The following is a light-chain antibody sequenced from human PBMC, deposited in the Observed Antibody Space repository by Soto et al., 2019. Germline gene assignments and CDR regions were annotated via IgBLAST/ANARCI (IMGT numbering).Light chain of an antibody. V-gene: IGKV3-11*01. J-gene: IGKJ5*01. CDR3: HQRSTWPIT. CDR1: QSVATY. CDR2: AAS. Sequence: EIVLTQSPATLSLSPGERATLSCRASQSVATYVAWYQQKPGQAPRLLIYAASNRATGIPARFSGSGSGTDLTLTISSLEPEDFAVYYCHQRSTWPITFGQGTRLEIK.